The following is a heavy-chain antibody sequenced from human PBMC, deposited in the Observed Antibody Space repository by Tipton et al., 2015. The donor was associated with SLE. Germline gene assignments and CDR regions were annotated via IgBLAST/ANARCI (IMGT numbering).Heavy chain of an antibody. CDR1: GGSFSGYY. Sequence: LRLSCAVYGGSFSGYYWSWIRQPPGKGLEWIGEINHSGSTNYNPSLKSRVTISVDTSKNQFSLKLSSVTAADTAVYYCARGEGIAAARGYFQHWDQGTLVTVSS. J-gene: IGHJ1*01. CDR2: INHSGST. V-gene: IGHV4-34*01. D-gene: IGHD6-13*01. CDR3: ARGEGIAAARGYFQH.